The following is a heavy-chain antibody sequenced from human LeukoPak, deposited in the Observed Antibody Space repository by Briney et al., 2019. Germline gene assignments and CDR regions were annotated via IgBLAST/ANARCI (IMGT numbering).Heavy chain of an antibody. J-gene: IGHJ3*02. CDR2: IYYSGST. CDR1: GGSISSSSYY. CDR3: ARSLENIVGATHDAFDI. D-gene: IGHD1-26*01. Sequence: PSETLSLTCTVSGGSISSSSYYWGWIRQPPGKGLEWIGSIYYSGSTYYNPSLKSRVTISVDTSKNQFSLKLSSVTAADTAVYYCARSLENIVGATHDAFDIWGQGTMVTVSS. V-gene: IGHV4-39*07.